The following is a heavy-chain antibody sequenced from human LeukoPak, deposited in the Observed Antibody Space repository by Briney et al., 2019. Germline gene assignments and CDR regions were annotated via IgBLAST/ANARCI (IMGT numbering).Heavy chain of an antibody. V-gene: IGHV4-30-4*08. J-gene: IGHJ4*02. CDR2: IYYSGST. D-gene: IGHD3-22*01. CDR1: GDSINSGDYY. CDR3: ARVTGDSSGYYYLDY. Sequence: SETLSLTCSVSGDSINSGDYYWGWVRQPPGKGLEWIAYIYYSGSTYYNPSLKSRVTMSVDASKNQFSLKLSSVTAADTAVYYCARVTGDSSGYYYLDYWGQGTLVTVSS.